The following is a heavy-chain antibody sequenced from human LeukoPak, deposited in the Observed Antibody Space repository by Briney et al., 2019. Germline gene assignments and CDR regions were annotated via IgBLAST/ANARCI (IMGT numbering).Heavy chain of an antibody. CDR1: GYAFTGYY. J-gene: IGHJ4*02. Sequence: EASVTVSCKASGYAFTGYYIHWVRQAPGQGLEWMGRINPNSGGTNYAQNFQGRVTMTRDTSISTAYMELTRLRSDDTAVYYCAREKYDGKSWDSWGQGTLVTVSS. CDR2: INPNSGGT. CDR3: AREKYDGKSWDS. D-gene: IGHD4-23*01. V-gene: IGHV1-2*06.